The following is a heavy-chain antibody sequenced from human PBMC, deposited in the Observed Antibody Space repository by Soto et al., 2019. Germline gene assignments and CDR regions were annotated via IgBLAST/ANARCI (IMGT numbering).Heavy chain of an antibody. CDR3: VHRGGGY. J-gene: IGHJ4*02. CDR2: INPNSGGT. CDR1: GYTFTGYY. Sequence: QVQLVQSGAEVKKPGASVKVSCKASGYTFTGYYMHWVRQAPGQGLEWMGWINPNSGGTNYAQKFQGRVTMTRDTAINPAYMELSRLRSEDTAVYSWVHRGGGYWGQGTLVTVSS. V-gene: IGHV1-2*02. D-gene: IGHD1-1*01.